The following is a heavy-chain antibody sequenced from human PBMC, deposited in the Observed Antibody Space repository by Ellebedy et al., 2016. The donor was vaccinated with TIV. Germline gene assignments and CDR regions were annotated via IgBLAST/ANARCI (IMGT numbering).Heavy chain of an antibody. V-gene: IGHV3-23*01. D-gene: IGHD3-10*01. CDR1: GLTFSSHA. J-gene: IGHJ5*02. CDR2: ITESGGNT. CDR3: VRNRASLGP. Sequence: GESLKISCAASGLTFSSHAMSWVRQAPGKGLEWVSSITESGGNTYYADSVKGRFTISRDNSKATLFLQMNSLRAEDTAVYYCVRNRASLGPWGQGTLVTVSS.